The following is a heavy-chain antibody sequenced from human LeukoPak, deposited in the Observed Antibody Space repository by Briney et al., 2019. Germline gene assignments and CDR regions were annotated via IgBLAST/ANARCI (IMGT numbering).Heavy chain of an antibody. V-gene: IGHV3-7*01. D-gene: IGHD6-19*01. CDR1: GFTINNYW. CDR2: IKQDGSEK. Sequence: PGGSLRLSCAVFGFTINNYWMSWVRQAPGKGLEWVANIKQDGSEKYYVDSVKGRFTISRDNAKNSLYLQMNSLRAEDTAVYYCAREAGTADYWGQGTLVTVSS. CDR3: AREAGTADY. J-gene: IGHJ4*02.